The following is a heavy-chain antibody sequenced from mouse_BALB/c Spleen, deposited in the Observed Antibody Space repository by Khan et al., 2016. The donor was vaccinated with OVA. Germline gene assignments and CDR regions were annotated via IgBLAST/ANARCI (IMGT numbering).Heavy chain of an antibody. CDR2: ISSGGSYT. CDR1: GFTFSTYG. D-gene: IGHD1-1*01. CDR3: ARLAYYYDSEGFAY. J-gene: IGHJ3*01. Sequence: EVELVESGGDLVKPEGSLKLSCAASGFTFSTYGMSWVRQTPDKRLEWVATISSGGSYTYYPDSVQGRFTISRDNAKNTLHLQMSSLKSEDTAMFYCARLAYYYDSEGFAYWGQGTLVTVSA. V-gene: IGHV5-6*01.